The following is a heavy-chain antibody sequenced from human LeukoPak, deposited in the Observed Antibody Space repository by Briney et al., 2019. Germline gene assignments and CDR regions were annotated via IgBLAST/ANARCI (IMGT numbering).Heavy chain of an antibody. J-gene: IGHJ3*02. D-gene: IGHD3-10*01. CDR2: ISGSGSTM. CDR1: GFTFSSYA. CDR3: AREGYGSHALDI. Sequence: SRRLSCAASGFTFSSYAMSCVRQAPEKVLEWVSRISGSGSTMSYADSVKGRFAISRDNDKNSLYLQMSSLRDEDTAVYYCAREGYGSHALDIWGQGTMVTVSS. V-gene: IGHV3-48*02.